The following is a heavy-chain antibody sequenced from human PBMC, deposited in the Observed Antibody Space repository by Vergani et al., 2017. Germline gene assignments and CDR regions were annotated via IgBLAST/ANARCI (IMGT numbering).Heavy chain of an antibody. CDR2: IYYSGST. CDR1: GGSISSGDYY. Sequence: QVQLQESGPGLVKPSQTLSLTCTVSGGSISSGDYYWSWIRQPPGKGLEWIGYIYYSGSTYYNPSLKSRVTISVDTSKNQFSLKLSSVTAADTAVYYCAREYLYSSSWHDPAPNWFDPWGQGTLVTVSS. CDR3: AREYLYSSSWHDPAPNWFDP. D-gene: IGHD6-13*01. J-gene: IGHJ5*02. V-gene: IGHV4-30-4*01.